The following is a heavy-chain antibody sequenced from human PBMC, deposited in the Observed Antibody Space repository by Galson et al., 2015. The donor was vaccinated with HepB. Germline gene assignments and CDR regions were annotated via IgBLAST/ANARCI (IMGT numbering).Heavy chain of an antibody. D-gene: IGHD6-13*01. V-gene: IGHV3-33*05. CDR3: ARELRIAAAGTPQVSYGMDV. CDR2: ISYDGSNK. J-gene: IGHJ6*02. Sequence: VAVISYDGSNKYHPGSVKGRFTISRENAKNSLYLQMNSLRAGDTAVYYCARELRIAAAGTPQVSYGMDVWGQGTTVTVSS.